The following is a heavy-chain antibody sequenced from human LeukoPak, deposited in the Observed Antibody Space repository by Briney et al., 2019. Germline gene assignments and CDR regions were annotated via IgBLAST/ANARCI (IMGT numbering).Heavy chain of an antibody. D-gene: IGHD3-3*01. CDR3: ARDVFTYYDFWSGYYTPNHYGMDV. Sequence: GVLRLSCAASGFTFSSYAMHWVRQAPGKGLEWVAVISYDGSNKYYADSVQGRFTISRDNSKNTLYLQMNSLRAEDTAVYYCARDVFTYYDFWSGYYTPNHYGMDVWGQGTTVTVSS. V-gene: IGHV3-30-3*01. J-gene: IGHJ6*02. CDR2: ISYDGSNK. CDR1: GFTFSSYA.